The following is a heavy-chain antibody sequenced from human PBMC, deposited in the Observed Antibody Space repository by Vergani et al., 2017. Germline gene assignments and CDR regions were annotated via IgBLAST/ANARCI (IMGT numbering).Heavy chain of an antibody. CDR1: GFIFSHHY. J-gene: IGHJ3*02. D-gene: IGHD1-1*01. CDR2: IGNKANDYTT. Sequence: EVQVVESGGGLVQPGGSLRLSCAASGFIFSHHYMDWVRQAPGKGLEWVGRIGNKANDYTTQYAASVKGRFTISRDDSKSYLYLQMNSLQTEDTALYYCVRVKGSNWNDHLYDIWGQGTLVTVSS. V-gene: IGHV3-72*01. CDR3: VRVKGSNWNDHLYDI.